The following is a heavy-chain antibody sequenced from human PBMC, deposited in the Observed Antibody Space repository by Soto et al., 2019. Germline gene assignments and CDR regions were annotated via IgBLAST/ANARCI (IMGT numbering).Heavy chain of an antibody. CDR3: AKGDTTMITDYYAMDG. J-gene: IGHJ6*02. Sequence: PGGSLRLSCAVSGFTFTSYAMTWVRQAPGKGLEWVSAISGSGGSEFYADSVKGRFTISRDNSKNTLYLQMKSLRAEDTALYYCAKGDTTMITDYYAMDGWGQGTTVTVSS. V-gene: IGHV3-23*01. D-gene: IGHD5-18*01. CDR2: ISGSGGSE. CDR1: GFTFTSYA.